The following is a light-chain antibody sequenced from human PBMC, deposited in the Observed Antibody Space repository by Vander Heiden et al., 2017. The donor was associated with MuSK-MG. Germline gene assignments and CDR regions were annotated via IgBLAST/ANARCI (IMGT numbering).Light chain of an antibody. J-gene: IGLJ2*01. V-gene: IGLV2-23*01. CDR3: CSYAGDYYVI. CDR2: EGS. Sequence: QSALTQPASVSVSPGQSITISCTGTSSDVGSDNLVSWYQQHPGKAPKLIIYEGSKRPSGISNRFSGSKTGNTASLTISGRQPEDETDYYCCSYAGDYYVIFGGGTTRTVL. CDR1: SSDVGSDNL.